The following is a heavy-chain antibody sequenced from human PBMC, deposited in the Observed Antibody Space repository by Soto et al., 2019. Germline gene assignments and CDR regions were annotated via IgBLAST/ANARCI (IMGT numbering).Heavy chain of an antibody. J-gene: IGHJ4*02. CDR2: IHYSGST. V-gene: IGHV4-59*12. CDR1: GGSISSYY. CDR3: ARDNGSGSYRGTYVD. D-gene: IGHD3-10*01. Sequence: SETLSLTCTVSGGSISSYYWSWIRQSPQKGLECIGYIHYSGSTNYRPSLKSRVTMSVDRAKNQFSLKLTSVTAADTAVYYCARDNGSGSYRGTYVDWGQGILVTFSS.